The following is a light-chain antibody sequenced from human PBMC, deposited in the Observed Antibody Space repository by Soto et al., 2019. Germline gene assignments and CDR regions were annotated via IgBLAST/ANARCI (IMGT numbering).Light chain of an antibody. CDR2: KAS. CDR1: HSLMYSDGISY. V-gene: IGKV2-30*01. CDR3: MQGTLWPPRT. J-gene: IGKJ2*01. Sequence: DVVMTQSPLSLPVTLGQPTSISCRSSHSLMYSDGISYLSWFQQRPGQSPRRLIYKASNRDSWVPDRFSGSGSGTDFTLKISRLEADDVGVYYCMQGTLWPPRTLGVGTKLEIK.